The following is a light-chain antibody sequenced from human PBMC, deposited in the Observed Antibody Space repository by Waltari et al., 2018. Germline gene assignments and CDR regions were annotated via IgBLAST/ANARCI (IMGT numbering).Light chain of an antibody. Sequence: SALTQPASVSGSPGQSITISCHGTSREIGNFDLVLWYQQHPDKAPKLTIYEVRKRPSGVSGRFSGSKSGYTASLTTSGLQAEDEATYYCCAYAGSTTLLCGGGTKLTVL. J-gene: IGLJ3*02. CDR2: EVR. CDR1: SREIGNFDL. V-gene: IGLV2-23*02. CDR3: CAYAGSTTLL.